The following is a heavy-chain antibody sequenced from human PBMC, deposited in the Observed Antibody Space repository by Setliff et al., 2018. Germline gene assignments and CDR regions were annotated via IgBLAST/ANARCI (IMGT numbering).Heavy chain of an antibody. CDR3: ARGRTRTSTIFGIVSLSS. CDR1: GYPFTSYD. Sequence: ASVKVSCKASGYPFTSYDIHWLRLTSGQGLEWMGWLNPSSGDTGFATKFQGRVTMTRDPSISTAYMELSSLTSEDTAVYYCARGRTRTSTIFGIVSLSSWGDGTTVTGSA. CDR2: LNPSSGDT. D-gene: IGHD3-3*01. V-gene: IGHV1-8*02. J-gene: IGHJ6*04.